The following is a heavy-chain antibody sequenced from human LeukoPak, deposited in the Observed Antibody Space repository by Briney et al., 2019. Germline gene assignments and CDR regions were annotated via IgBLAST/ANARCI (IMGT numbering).Heavy chain of an antibody. V-gene: IGHV3-30*04. Sequence: GGSLRLSCAASGFTFSSYAMHWVRQAPGKGLEWVAVISYDGSNKYYADSVKGRFTISRDNSKNTLYLQMNSLRAEDTAVYYCARDQGYYDSRRSNYFDYWGQGTLVTVSS. CDR1: GFTFSSYA. J-gene: IGHJ4*02. CDR3: ARDQGYYDSRRSNYFDY. D-gene: IGHD3-22*01. CDR2: ISYDGSNK.